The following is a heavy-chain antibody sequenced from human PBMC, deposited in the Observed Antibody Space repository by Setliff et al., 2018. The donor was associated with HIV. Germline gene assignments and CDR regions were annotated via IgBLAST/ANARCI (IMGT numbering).Heavy chain of an antibody. V-gene: IGHV1-46*01. CDR2: IHPSFGST. D-gene: IGHD3-10*01. Sequence: ASVKVSCKASGYTVTDYYMHWVRRAPGHGLEWMGIIHPSFGSTSYAQKFQGRVTMTRDTSTSTVFMELSSLNSEDTAVYYCATDRDATMVPGADYWGQGALVTVSS. CDR3: ATDRDATMVPGADY. CDR1: GYTVTDYY. J-gene: IGHJ4*02.